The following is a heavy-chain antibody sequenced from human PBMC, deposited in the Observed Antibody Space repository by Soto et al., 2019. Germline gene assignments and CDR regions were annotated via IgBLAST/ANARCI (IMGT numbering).Heavy chain of an antibody. CDR1: GGSFSGYY. D-gene: IGHD3-3*01. CDR2: INHSGST. V-gene: IGHV4-34*01. CDR3: ARAYYDFLSGTCYFDY. Sequence: PSETLSLTCAVYGGSFSGYYWSWIRRPPGKGLEWIGEINHSGSTNYNPSLKSRVTISVDTSKNQFSLKLSSVTAADTAVYYCARAYYDFLSGTCYFDYWGQGTLITLSS. J-gene: IGHJ4*02.